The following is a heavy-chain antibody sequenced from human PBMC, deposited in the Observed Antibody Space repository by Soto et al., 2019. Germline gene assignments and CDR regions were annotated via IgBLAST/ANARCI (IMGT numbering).Heavy chain of an antibody. CDR1: GFTFSSYA. J-gene: IGHJ3*02. D-gene: IGHD1-26*01. V-gene: IGHV3-23*01. Sequence: GGPLRLSCAASGFTFSSYAMSWVRQAPGKGLEWVSAISGSGGSTYYADSEKGRFTISRDNSKNTLYLQMNSLRAEDTAVYYCAKPTTGSGSYSSYAFDIWGQGTMVTVSS. CDR2: ISGSGGST. CDR3: AKPTTGSGSYSSYAFDI.